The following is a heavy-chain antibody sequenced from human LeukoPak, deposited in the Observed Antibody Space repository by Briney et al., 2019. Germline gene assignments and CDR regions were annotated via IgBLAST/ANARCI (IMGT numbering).Heavy chain of an antibody. D-gene: IGHD5-24*01. V-gene: IGHV4-59*01. CDR2: IYYSGST. CDR1: GGSISSYY. Sequence: SERLSLTCTVAGGSISSYYWSWLRQPPGKGLEWIGYIYYSGSTNYNPSLKSRVTISVDTSKNQFSLKLSSVTAADTAVYYCAREMGRDGYNLREGGYDYWGQGTLVTVSS. CDR3: AREMGRDGYNLREGGYDY. J-gene: IGHJ4*02.